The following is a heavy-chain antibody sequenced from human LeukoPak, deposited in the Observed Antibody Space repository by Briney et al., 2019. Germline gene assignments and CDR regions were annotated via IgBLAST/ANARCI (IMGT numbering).Heavy chain of an antibody. CDR2: FFLKGST. CDR3: FDVDY. D-gene: IGHD2-2*01. J-gene: IGHJ4*02. V-gene: IGHV4-38-2*02. CDR1: GYSITSAYY. Sequence: SETLSLTCTVSGYSITSAYYWGWIRQPPGKGLEWIASFFLKGSTYYNPSLKSRVTISVDTSKNQFSLTLSSDCARVARCTSCFDVDYWGQGTLVTVSS.